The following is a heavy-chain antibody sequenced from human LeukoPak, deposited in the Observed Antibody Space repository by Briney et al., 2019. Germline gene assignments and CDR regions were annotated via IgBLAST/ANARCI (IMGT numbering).Heavy chain of an antibody. CDR1: GFTFTTYS. CDR2: IKQDGSEK. V-gene: IGHV3-7*01. Sequence: GGSLRLSCAASGFTFTTYSMNWVRQASGKGLEWVANIKQDGSEKYYVDSVKGRFTISRDNAKNSLYLQMNSLRAEDTAVYYCARRGYYYDSSGYYLGGFDYWGQGTLVTVSS. J-gene: IGHJ4*02. CDR3: ARRGYYYDSSGYYLGGFDY. D-gene: IGHD3-22*01.